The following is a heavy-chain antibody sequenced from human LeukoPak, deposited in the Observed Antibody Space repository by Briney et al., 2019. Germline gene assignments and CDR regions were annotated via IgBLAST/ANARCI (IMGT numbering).Heavy chain of an antibody. J-gene: IGHJ4*02. Sequence: GGSLRLSCAASGFTFSSYEMNWVRQAPGKGLEWVSYISSSGSTIYYADSVKGRFAISRDNAKNSLYLQMNSLRAEDTAVYYCARDSDYDSSGFFDYWGQGTLVSASS. CDR2: ISSSGSTI. CDR3: ARDSDYDSSGFFDY. V-gene: IGHV3-48*03. D-gene: IGHD3-22*01. CDR1: GFTFSSYE.